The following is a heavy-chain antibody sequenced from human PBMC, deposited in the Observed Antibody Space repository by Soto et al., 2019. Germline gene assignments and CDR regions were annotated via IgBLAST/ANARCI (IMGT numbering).Heavy chain of an antibody. D-gene: IGHD1-1*01. CDR1: GGTFSSYA. J-gene: IGHJ4*02. Sequence: ASVKVSCKASGGTFSSYAISWVRQAPGQGLEWMGGIIPIFGTANYAQKFQGRVTITADKSTSTAYMELGSLRSEDTAVYYCASPLDRPWAGFDYWGQGTLVTVSS. V-gene: IGHV1-69*06. CDR2: IIPIFGTA. CDR3: ASPLDRPWAGFDY.